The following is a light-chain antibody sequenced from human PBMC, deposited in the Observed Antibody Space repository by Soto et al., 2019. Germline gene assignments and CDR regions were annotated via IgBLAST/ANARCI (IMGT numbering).Light chain of an antibody. V-gene: IGKV3-20*01. Sequence: EIVLTQSPGTLSLSPGERATLSCRASQSVSRSYLAWYQQKPGQAPRLLIYGASSRATDIPDRFSGSGSGTDFTLTISRLEPEDFAVYYCQQYGSSPPRTFGQGTKLEIK. J-gene: IGKJ2*01. CDR1: QSVSRSY. CDR3: QQYGSSPPRT. CDR2: GAS.